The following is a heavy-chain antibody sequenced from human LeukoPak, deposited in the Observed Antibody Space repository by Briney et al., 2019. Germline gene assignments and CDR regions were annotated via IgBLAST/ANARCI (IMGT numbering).Heavy chain of an antibody. CDR3: AKGAYCGGDCYHYYYMDV. D-gene: IGHD2-21*01. V-gene: IGHV3-23*01. CDR1: GFTLTSYR. Sequence: PGGSLRLSCAASGFTLTSYRMSWVRQAPGKGLEWVSAISGSGSITSYADSVKGRFTFSRDNSKNTLYLQMNSLRAEDTAVYYCAKGAYCGGDCYHYYYMDVWGKGTTVTVSS. CDR2: ISGSGSIT. J-gene: IGHJ6*03.